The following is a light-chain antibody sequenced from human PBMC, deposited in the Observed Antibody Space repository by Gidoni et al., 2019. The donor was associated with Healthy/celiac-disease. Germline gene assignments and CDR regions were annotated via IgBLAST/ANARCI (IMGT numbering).Light chain of an antibody. J-gene: IGKJ3*01. CDR2: GAS. Sequence: EIVLTQSPGILSLSPGERATLSCRASQSVSSSYLAWYRKKPGQAPRLLIYGASSRATGIPDRFSGSGSGTDFTLTISRLEPEDFAVYYCQQYGSSPFTFGPGTKVDIK. V-gene: IGKV3-20*01. CDR3: QQYGSSPFT. CDR1: QSVSSSY.